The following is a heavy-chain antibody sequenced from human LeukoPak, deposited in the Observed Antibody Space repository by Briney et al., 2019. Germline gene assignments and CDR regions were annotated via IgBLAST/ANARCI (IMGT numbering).Heavy chain of an antibody. CDR1: GFTLSSYA. V-gene: IGHV3-23*01. D-gene: IGHD6-6*01. J-gene: IGHJ4*02. Sequence: GGSLRLSCAASGFTLSSYAMSGGRQAPGKGLEWVAVLSDSDGSTYYADSVKGRFTISRDNSKNTLYLQMNSLRAEDTAVYYCARDRPSYPPYWGQGTLVTVSS. CDR3: ARDRPSYPPY. CDR2: LSDSDGST.